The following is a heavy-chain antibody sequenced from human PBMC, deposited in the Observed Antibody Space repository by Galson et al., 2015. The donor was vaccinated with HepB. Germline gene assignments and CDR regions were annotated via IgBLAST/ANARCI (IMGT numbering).Heavy chain of an antibody. D-gene: IGHD2-2*01. CDR1: GGTFSSYA. Sequence: SVKVSCKASGGTFSSYAISWVRQAPGQGLEWMGGIIPIFGTANYARKFQGRVTITADKSTSTAYMELSSLRSEDTAVYYCARGQIQTHIVVVPEQKDDYYYGMDVWGQGTTVTVSS. CDR2: IIPIFGTA. J-gene: IGHJ6*02. V-gene: IGHV1-69*06. CDR3: ARGQIQTHIVVVPEQKDDYYYGMDV.